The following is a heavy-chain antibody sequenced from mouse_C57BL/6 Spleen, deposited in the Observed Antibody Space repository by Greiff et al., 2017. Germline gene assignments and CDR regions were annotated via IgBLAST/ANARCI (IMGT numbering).Heavy chain of an antibody. Sequence: VQLQQSGPELVKPGASVKISCKASGYTFTDYYMNWVKQSNGKSLEWIGDINPNNGGTSYNQKFKGKATLTVDKSSSTAYMELRSLTSEDSAVYYCASYSYYAMDYWGQGTSVTVSS. J-gene: IGHJ4*01. D-gene: IGHD2-12*01. CDR3: ASYSYYAMDY. V-gene: IGHV1-26*01. CDR2: INPNNGGT. CDR1: GYTFTDYY.